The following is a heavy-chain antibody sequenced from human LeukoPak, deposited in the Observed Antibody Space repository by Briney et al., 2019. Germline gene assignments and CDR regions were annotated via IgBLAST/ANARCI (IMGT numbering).Heavy chain of an antibody. Sequence: GGSLRLSCAASGFTFSDYDMHWVRQVTGRGLEWVSTIGTVGNTYYRYSVKGRFTISRENSNNSLYLQMNSLRGGDTAVYYCARFGPDAFDIWGPGTMVTVSS. CDR3: ARFGPDAFDI. CDR2: IGTVGNT. J-gene: IGHJ3*02. V-gene: IGHV3-13*01. CDR1: GFTFSDYD. D-gene: IGHD3-16*01.